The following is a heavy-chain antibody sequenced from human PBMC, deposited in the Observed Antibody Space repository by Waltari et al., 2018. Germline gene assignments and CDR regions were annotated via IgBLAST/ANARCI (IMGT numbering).Heavy chain of an antibody. Sequence: EVQLVESGGGLVQPGRSLRLSCAASGFTFDDYAMHWVRQAPGKGLEWVSGISWNSGSIGYADSVKGRFTISRDNAKNSLYLQMNSLRAEDTALYYCAAEGVIGYVWGQGTTVTVSS. CDR3: AAEGVIGYV. CDR2: ISWNSGSI. D-gene: IGHD3-10*01. CDR1: GFTFDDYA. J-gene: IGHJ6*02. V-gene: IGHV3-9*01.